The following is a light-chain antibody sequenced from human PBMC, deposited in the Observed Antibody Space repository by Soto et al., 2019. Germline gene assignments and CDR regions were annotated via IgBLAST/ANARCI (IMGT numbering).Light chain of an antibody. V-gene: IGKV3-20*01. J-gene: IGKJ1*01. CDR3: QQYCSSPRT. Sequence: IGLTQSPGTLSLSPGERATLSCRSSQSVSRSYLAWYQQKPGQAPRLLIYDAYKKATGIPDRFSGSGSGTDFTRTISRLEPEDFAVYYCQQYCSSPRTFGQGPKVESK. CDR1: QSVSRSY. CDR2: DAY.